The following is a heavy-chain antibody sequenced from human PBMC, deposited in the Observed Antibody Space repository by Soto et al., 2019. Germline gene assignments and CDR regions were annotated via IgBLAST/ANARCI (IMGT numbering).Heavy chain of an antibody. J-gene: IGHJ4*02. CDR2: IYYPGSP. CDR3: ARSRSTRQPFDY. D-gene: IGHD5-12*01. CDR1: NGSISTDC. Sequence: PSETLSLTCTVSNGSISTDCWSWIRQPHGRSLEWIGNIYYPGSPTYNPSPKSRVTISESTSRKRVSLKMISVNAEDTAVYYCARSRSTRQPFDYWGRGTMVTVSS. V-gene: IGHV4-59*01.